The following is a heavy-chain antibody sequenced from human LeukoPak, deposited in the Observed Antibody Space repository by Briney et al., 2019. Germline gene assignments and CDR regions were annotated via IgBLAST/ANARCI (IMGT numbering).Heavy chain of an antibody. CDR3: ARADTTIFGVVSFDY. V-gene: IGHV4-34*01. D-gene: IGHD3-3*01. CDR1: GGSFSGYY. J-gene: IGHJ4*02. CDR2: INHSGST. Sequence: LETLSLTCAVYGGSFSGYYWSWIRQPPGKGLEWIGEINHSGSTNYNPSLKSRVTISVDTSKNQFSLKLSSVTAADTAVYYCARADTTIFGVVSFDYWGQGTLVTVSS.